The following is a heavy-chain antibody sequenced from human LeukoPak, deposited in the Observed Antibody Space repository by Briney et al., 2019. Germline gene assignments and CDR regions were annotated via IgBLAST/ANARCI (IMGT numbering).Heavy chain of an antibody. CDR3: ASNSGSAGPLYFDY. J-gene: IGHJ4*02. CDR1: GFTFSSYE. D-gene: IGHD1-26*01. Sequence: GGSLRLSCAASGFTFSSYEMNWVRQAPGKGLEWVSYISSSGSTIYYADSVKGRFTSSRDNDKRPLSLQMNSLRAEDTAVYYCASNSGSAGPLYFDYWGQGALVTVSS. V-gene: IGHV3-48*03. CDR2: ISSSGSTI.